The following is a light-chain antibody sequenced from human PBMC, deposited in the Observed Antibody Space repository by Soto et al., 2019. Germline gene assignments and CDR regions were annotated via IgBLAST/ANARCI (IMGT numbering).Light chain of an antibody. V-gene: IGLV2-14*01. J-gene: IGLJ1*01. CDR3: SSYTSDNRDYV. CDR1: SSDVGAYTS. Sequence: QSALTQPASVSGSPGQSITISCTGTSSDVGAYTSVSWYQHHPGKAPNVMIYEVNKRPSGISNRFSGSKSVNTASLTISGLQPEDEAHYYCSSYTSDNRDYVFGTGTKLTVL. CDR2: EVN.